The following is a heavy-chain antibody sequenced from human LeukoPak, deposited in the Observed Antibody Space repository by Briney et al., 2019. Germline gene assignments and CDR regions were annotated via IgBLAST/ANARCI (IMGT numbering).Heavy chain of an antibody. V-gene: IGHV4-59*12. CDR1: GGSISSYY. J-gene: IGHJ3*02. CDR3: AREGASAVGAFDI. D-gene: IGHD4-23*01. Sequence: PSETLSLTCTVSGGSISSYYWSWIRQPPGKGLEWIGYIYYSGSTYYNPSLKSRVTISVDTSKNQFSLKLSSVTAADTAVYYCAREGASAVGAFDIWGQGTMVTVSS. CDR2: IYYSGST.